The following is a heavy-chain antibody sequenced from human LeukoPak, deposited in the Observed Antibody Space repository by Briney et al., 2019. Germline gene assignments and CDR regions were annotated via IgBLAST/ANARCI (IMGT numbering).Heavy chain of an antibody. CDR2: INSDGSST. D-gene: IGHD3-10*01. V-gene: IGHV3-74*01. CDR1: GFTFSSYW. Sequence: PGGSLRLSCAASGFTFSSYWMHWVRQTPGKGLVWVSRINSDGSSTSYADSVKGRFTVSRDNAKNTLYLQMNSLSAEDTAVYYCARAILRGVVHGWGQGTLVTVSS. CDR3: ARAILRGVVHG. J-gene: IGHJ4*02.